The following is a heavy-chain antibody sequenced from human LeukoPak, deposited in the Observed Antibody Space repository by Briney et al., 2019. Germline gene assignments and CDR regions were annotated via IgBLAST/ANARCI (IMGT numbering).Heavy chain of an antibody. D-gene: IGHD1-1*01. CDR1: GYTFTGYY. J-gene: IGHJ6*02. CDR3: ARDSGTTYYYGMDV. CDR2: INPNSGGT. Sequence: ASVNVSCKASGYTFTGYYMHWVRQAPGQGLEWMGWINPNSGGTNYAQKFQGWVTMTRDTSISTAYMELSRLRSDDTAVYYCARDSGTTYYYGMDVWGQGTTVTVSS. V-gene: IGHV1-2*04.